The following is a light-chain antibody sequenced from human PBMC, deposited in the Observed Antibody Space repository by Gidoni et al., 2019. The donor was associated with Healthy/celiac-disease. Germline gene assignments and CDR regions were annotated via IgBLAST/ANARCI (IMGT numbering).Light chain of an antibody. J-gene: IGKJ2*01. CDR3: QKYDSWPGT. V-gene: IGKV3-15*01. CDR2: GAS. CDR1: QSVSSN. Sequence: EIVMTQSPVTLSVSPGERATLSCRASQSVSSNLEWYQQKPGEAPRLLIYGASTRATGIPARLSGSGTGTEFTRTISSLQSEDFAVYYCQKYDSWPGTFGQGSKLEIK.